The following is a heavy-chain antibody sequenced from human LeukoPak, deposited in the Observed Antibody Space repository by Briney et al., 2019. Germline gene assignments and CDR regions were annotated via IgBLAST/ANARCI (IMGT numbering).Heavy chain of an antibody. CDR2: ISGSGGST. D-gene: IGHD3-10*01. J-gene: IGHJ4*02. Sequence: PGGSLRLSCAASGFTFSSYGMSWVCQAPGKGLEWVSAISGSGGSTYYADYVKGRFTISRDNSKNTLYLQMNSLRAEDTAVYYCARDSSTYYYGSGSYGGSVDYWGQGTLVTVSS. CDR1: GFTFSSYG. V-gene: IGHV3-23*01. CDR3: ARDSSTYYYGSGSYGGSVDY.